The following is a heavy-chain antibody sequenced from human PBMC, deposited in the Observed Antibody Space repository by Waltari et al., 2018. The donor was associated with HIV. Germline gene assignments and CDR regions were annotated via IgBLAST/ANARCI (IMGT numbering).Heavy chain of an antibody. Sequence: LVESGGGVVKTGESLRLTCEASGFAFRHYSFNWVRQGPQRGLGWVASIRRATNEKFYLDSVRGRFVISRDDSESSVHLQMDSVKKEDTGKYFCVRDDPGYGPIDHWGRGTLVTV. V-gene: IGHV3-21*04. D-gene: IGHD5-18*01. CDR1: GFAFRHYS. CDR2: IRRATNEK. CDR3: VRDDPGYGPIDH. J-gene: IGHJ5*02.